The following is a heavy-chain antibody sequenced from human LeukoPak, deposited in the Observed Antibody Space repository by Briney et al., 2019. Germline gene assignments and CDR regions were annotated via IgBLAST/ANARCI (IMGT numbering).Heavy chain of an antibody. J-gene: IGHJ5*02. CDR2: IYTSGST. D-gene: IGHD3-10*01. CDR3: ARDLERGFGEYYYDP. V-gene: IGHV4-4*07. CDR1: GGSISSYY. Sequence: SETLSLTCTVSGGSISSYYWSWIRQPAGKGREWIGRIYTSGSTNYNPSLKSRVTMSVDTSKNQFSLKLSSVTAADTAVYYCARDLERGFGEYYYDPWGQGTLVTVSS.